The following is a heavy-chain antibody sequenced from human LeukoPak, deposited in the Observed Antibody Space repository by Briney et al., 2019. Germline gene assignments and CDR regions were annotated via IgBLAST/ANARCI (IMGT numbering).Heavy chain of an antibody. Sequence: SETLSLTCTVSGGSISSYYWSWIRQPPGKGLEWIGYIYYSGSTNYNPSLKSRVTISVDTSKNQFSLKLSSVTAADTAVYYCARSRWGDSGSYYADYWGQGTLVTVSS. CDR1: GGSISSYY. D-gene: IGHD1-26*01. J-gene: IGHJ4*02. V-gene: IGHV4-59*01. CDR2: IYYSGST. CDR3: ARSRWGDSGSYYADY.